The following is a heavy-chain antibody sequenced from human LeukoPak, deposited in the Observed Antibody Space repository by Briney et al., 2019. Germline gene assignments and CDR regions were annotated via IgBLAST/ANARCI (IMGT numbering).Heavy chain of an antibody. J-gene: IGHJ6*03. V-gene: IGHV1-69*05. CDR3: ASGVVPAAIPSYYYMDV. Sequence: SVKVSCKASGYTFTSYAISWVRQAPGQGLEWMGGIIPIFGTANYAQKFQGRVTITTDESTSTAYMELSSLRSEDTAVYYCASGVVPAAIPSYYYMDVWGKGTTVTVSS. D-gene: IGHD2-2*01. CDR2: IIPIFGTA. CDR1: GYTFTSYA.